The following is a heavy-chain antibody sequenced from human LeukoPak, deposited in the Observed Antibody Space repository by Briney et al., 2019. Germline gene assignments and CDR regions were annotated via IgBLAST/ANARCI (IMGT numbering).Heavy chain of an antibody. D-gene: IGHD3-22*01. J-gene: IGHJ4*02. CDR3: ARDDLHSYYYDSSGYYSGFDY. CDR1: GFTFSSYE. CDR2: ISSSGSTI. V-gene: IGHV3-48*03. Sequence: GGSLRLSCAASGFTFSSYEMNWVRQAPGKGLEWVSYISSSGSTIYYADSVKGRFTISRDSAKNSPYLQMNSLRAEDTAVYYCARDDLHSYYYDSSGYYSGFDYWGQGTLVTVSS.